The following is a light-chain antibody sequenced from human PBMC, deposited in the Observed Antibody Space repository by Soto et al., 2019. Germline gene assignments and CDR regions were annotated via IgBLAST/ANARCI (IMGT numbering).Light chain of an antibody. CDR1: SSNSGSNY. Sequence: QSVLTQPPSASGTPGQRVIISCSGSSSNSGSNYVYWYQQLPGTAPKLLIYRNNQRPSGVPDRFSGSKSGTSASLAISGLRSEDEADYYCAALDDILSGVVFGGGTKLTVL. V-gene: IGLV1-47*01. CDR2: RNN. CDR3: AALDDILSGVV. J-gene: IGLJ2*01.